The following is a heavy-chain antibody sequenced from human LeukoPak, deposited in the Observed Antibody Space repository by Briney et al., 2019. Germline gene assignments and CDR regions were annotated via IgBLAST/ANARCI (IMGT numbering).Heavy chain of an antibody. CDR2: IRGSGGSS. J-gene: IGHJ4*02. V-gene: IGHV3-23*01. D-gene: IGHD6-13*01. CDR1: GFTFNSYA. CDR3: AKEGGVAEVQYQFDY. Sequence: VGSLRLSCAASGFTFNSYAMSWVRQAPGKGLEWVLTIRGSGGSSYYVESVKGRFTISRDNSKNTLYLQMNTLRAEDMAVYYCAKEGGVAEVQYQFDYWGQGTLVTVSS.